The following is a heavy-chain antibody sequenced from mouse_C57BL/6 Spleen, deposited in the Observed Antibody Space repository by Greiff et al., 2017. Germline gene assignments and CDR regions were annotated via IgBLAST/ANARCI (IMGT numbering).Heavy chain of an antibody. D-gene: IGHD2-5*01. CDR2: INPSTGGT. Sequence: VQLQQSGPELVKPGASVKISCKASGYSFTGYYMNWVKQSPEKSLEWIGEINPSTGGTTYNQKFKAKATLTVDKSSSTAYMQLKSLTSEDSAVYYCARSYYSNLYYFDYWGQGTTLTVSS. J-gene: IGHJ2*01. V-gene: IGHV1-42*01. CDR1: GYSFTGYY. CDR3: ARSYYSNLYYFDY.